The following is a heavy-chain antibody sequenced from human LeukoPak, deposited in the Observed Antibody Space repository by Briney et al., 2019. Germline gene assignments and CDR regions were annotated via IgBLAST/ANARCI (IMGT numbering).Heavy chain of an antibody. D-gene: IGHD3-10*01. CDR1: GGSISSYY. J-gene: IGHJ5*02. CDR3: ARARITMVRGIGWFDP. Sequence: SETLSLTCTVSGGSISSYYWSWIRQPPGKGLEWIGYIYYSGSTNYNPSLKSRVTISVDTSKNQFSLKLSSVTAADTAVYYCARARITMVRGIGWFDPWGQGTLVTVSS. V-gene: IGHV4-59*08. CDR2: IYYSGST.